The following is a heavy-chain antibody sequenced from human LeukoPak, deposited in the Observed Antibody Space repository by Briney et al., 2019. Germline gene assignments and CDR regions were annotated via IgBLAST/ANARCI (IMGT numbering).Heavy chain of an antibody. CDR1: GGSISSSSYY. CDR2: IYYSGST. CDR3: ARQSSRGFDP. J-gene: IGHJ5*02. V-gene: IGHV4-39*01. Sequence: SETLSLTCTVSGGSISSSSYYWGWMRQPPGKGLEWIGSIYYSGSTYYNPSLKSRVTISVDTSKNQFSLKLSSVTAADTAVYYCARQSSRGFDPWGQGTLVTVSS.